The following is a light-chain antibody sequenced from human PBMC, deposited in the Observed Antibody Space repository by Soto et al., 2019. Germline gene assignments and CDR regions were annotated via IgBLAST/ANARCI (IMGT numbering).Light chain of an antibody. V-gene: IGLV1-40*01. CDR3: QSYDSSLSGLV. CDR2: GNS. Sequence: QAVVTQPPSVSGAPGQRVTISCTGSSSNIGAGYDVHWYQQLPGTAPKLLIYGNSNRPSGVPDRFSGSKSVTSASLAITGLQAEDEADYYCQSYDSSLSGLVFGGGTKVTVL. CDR1: SSNIGAGYD. J-gene: IGLJ3*02.